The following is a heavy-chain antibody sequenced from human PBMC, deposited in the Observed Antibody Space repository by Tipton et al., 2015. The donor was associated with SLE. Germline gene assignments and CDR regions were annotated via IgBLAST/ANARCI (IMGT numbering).Heavy chain of an antibody. J-gene: IGHJ4*02. D-gene: IGHD2-21*02. CDR3: ARDKGGGGDVDY. V-gene: IGHV4-34*01. CDR1: GGSFRGYY. CDR2: INHSGST. Sequence: TLSLTCAVYGGSFRGYYWSWIRQAPGKGLEWFGQINHSGSTNYNLSLMSRVTISVDTSKKQFSLKVSSVTAADTAVYYCARDKGGGGDVDYWGQGTLVTV.